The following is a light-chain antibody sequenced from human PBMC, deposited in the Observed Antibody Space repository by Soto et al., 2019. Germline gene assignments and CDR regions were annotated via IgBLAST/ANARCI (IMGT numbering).Light chain of an antibody. CDR2: DAS. CDR3: QQYNSYCPPT. CDR1: QSIGMW. V-gene: IGKV1-5*01. Sequence: DIEMTQSPATLSASVGDRVTISCGASQSIGMWFAWYQQKPGKAPKLLIYDASSLETDIPSRFSGSGSGTEFTLTISSLQPDDFATYYCQQYNSYCPPTFGGGTKVDIK. J-gene: IGKJ4*01.